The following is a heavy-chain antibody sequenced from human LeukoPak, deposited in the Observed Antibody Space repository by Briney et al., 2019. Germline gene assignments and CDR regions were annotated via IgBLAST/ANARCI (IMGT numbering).Heavy chain of an antibody. V-gene: IGHV1-69*13. Sequence: SVKVSCKASGGTFSSYAISWVRQAPGQGLEWMGGIIPIFGTANYAQKFQGRVTITADESTSTAYMELSSLRSEDTAVYYCAMSYYDSSGENYYYYGMDVWGQGTTVTVSS. J-gene: IGHJ6*02. D-gene: IGHD3-22*01. CDR2: IIPIFGTA. CDR3: AMSYYDSSGENYYYYGMDV. CDR1: GGTFSSYA.